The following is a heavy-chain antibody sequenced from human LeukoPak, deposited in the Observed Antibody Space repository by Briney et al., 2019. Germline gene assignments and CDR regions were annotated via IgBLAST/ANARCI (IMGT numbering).Heavy chain of an antibody. V-gene: IGHV1-2*02. CDR1: GYIFTDYY. J-gene: IGHJ4*02. CDR3: ARDQERTSSFDY. D-gene: IGHD1-14*01. CDR2: INPNSGGT. Sequence: ASVKVSCKASGYIFTDYYMHWVRQAPGQGLEWMGWINPNSGGTNYAQKFQGRVTMTRDTSISTAYMELSRLRSDDTAVYYCARDQERTSSFDYWGQGTLVTVSS.